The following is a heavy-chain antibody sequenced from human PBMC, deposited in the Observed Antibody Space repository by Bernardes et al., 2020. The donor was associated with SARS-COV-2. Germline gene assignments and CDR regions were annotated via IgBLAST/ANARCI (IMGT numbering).Heavy chain of an antibody. V-gene: IGHV3-23*01. CDR1: GFTFTSYA. Sequence: GGSLRLSCAASGFTFTSYAMSWVRQAPGKGLEWVSTISGSGGNTYYADSVKGRFTISRDNSKNTLYLQMSSLRAEDTAVYYCAKGPLRTMVRDLTWAFDIWGQGTMVTVSS. CDR2: ISGSGGNT. CDR3: AKGPLRTMVRDLTWAFDI. D-gene: IGHD3-10*01. J-gene: IGHJ3*02.